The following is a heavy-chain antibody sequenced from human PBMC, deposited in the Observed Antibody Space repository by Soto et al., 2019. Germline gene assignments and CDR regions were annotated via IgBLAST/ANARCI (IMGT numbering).Heavy chain of an antibody. Sequence: GGSLRLSCAASGFTFSSYAMSWVRQAPGKGLEWVSVISGSGGSTYYADSVKGRFTISRDNSKNTLYLQMNSLRAEDTAVYYFAKPIEYSSSYYFDYWGQGTLVTVSS. V-gene: IGHV3-23*01. CDR3: AKPIEYSSSYYFDY. D-gene: IGHD6-6*01. J-gene: IGHJ4*02. CDR2: ISGSGGST. CDR1: GFTFSSYA.